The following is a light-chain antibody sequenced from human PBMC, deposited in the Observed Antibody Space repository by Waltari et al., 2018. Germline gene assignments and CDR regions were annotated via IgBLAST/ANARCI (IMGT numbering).Light chain of an antibody. Sequence: QSALSQPRSVSGSPGQSVTISCTGTNSNIGGYNYVSWYQHHPGKVPKRTIYDVSKRPSGVPDRFPGSKSGNTASLTISGLQAEDEAHYYCCSYAGRLWVFGGGTNLTVL. CDR2: DVS. CDR3: CSYAGRLWV. V-gene: IGLV2-11*01. CDR1: NSNIGGYNY. J-gene: IGLJ3*02.